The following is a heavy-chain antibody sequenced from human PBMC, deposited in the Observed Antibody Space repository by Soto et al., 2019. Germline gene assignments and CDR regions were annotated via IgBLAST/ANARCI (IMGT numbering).Heavy chain of an antibody. CDR2: IYPGASDI. Sequence: GESLQISCQASGYTFIYFWVACVRQVPGKGLEWMGVIYPGASDIRYSPSFEGHVTISADKSTSTAYLQWSSLEAADTAIYYCARQGTSRGSDSAAFEFWGAGTLVTVSS. CDR3: ARQGTSRGSDSAAFEF. V-gene: IGHV5-51*01. J-gene: IGHJ4*02. D-gene: IGHD3-10*01. CDR1: GYTFIYFW.